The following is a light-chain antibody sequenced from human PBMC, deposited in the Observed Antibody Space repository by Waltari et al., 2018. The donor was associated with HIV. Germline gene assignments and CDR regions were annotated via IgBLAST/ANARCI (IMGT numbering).Light chain of an antibody. CDR3: QSFDSGLSAWV. CDR2: TNP. V-gene: IGLV1-40*03. Sequence: QSVLTQPPSVSGAPGQRVTASCTGHGSNTGANNDVHGHQVLPGSPPKLLIHTNPARPSGVPDRFSGSKSGAAASLAITGLQAEDEGDYYCQSFDSGLSAWVFGGGTKLTVL. J-gene: IGLJ3*02. CDR1: GSNTGANND.